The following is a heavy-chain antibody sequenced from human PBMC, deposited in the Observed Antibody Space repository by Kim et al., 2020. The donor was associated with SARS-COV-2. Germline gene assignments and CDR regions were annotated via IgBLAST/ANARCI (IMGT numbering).Heavy chain of an antibody. J-gene: IGHJ6*02. Sequence: NSKTYADSVMDRFTITRDNAKHTRLLQMNSLRAEGAAVYYCARDGDGFGVWGQGTTVTVSS. CDR3: ARDGDGFGV. CDR2: NSK. V-gene: IGHV3-74*01.